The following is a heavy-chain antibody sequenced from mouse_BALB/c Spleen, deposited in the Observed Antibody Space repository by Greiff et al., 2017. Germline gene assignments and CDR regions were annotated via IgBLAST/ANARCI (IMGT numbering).Heavy chain of an antibody. J-gene: IGHJ1*01. V-gene: IGHV5-6-5*01. Sequence: EVQGVESGGGLVKPGGSLKLSCAASGFTFSSYAMSWVRQTPEKRLEWVASISSGGSTYYPDSVKGRFTISRDNARNILYLQMSSLRSEDTAMYYCARGHYYGDWYFDVWGAGTTVTVSS. CDR3: ARGHYYGDWYFDV. CDR2: ISSGGST. CDR1: GFTFSSYA. D-gene: IGHD1-2*01.